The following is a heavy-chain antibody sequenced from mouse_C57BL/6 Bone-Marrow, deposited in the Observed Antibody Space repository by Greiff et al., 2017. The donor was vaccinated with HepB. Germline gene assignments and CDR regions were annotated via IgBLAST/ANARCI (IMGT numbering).Heavy chain of an antibody. CDR2: INPYNGGT. CDR3: ARIGDYDDYAMDY. Sequence: EVQLQQSGPVLVKPGASVKMSCKASGYTFTEYYMNWEKQSHGKSLEWIGVINPYNGGTSYKQKFKGKATLTVDKSSSTAYMELNSLTSEDSAVYYCARIGDYDDYAMDYWGQGTSVTVSS. J-gene: IGHJ4*01. D-gene: IGHD2-4*01. V-gene: IGHV1-19*01. CDR1: GYTFTEYY.